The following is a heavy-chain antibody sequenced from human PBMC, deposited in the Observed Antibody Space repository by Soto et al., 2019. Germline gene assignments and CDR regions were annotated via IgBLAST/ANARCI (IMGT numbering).Heavy chain of an antibody. D-gene: IGHD3-22*01. Sequence: QVQLQESGPGLVKPSQTLSLTCTVSGGSIRTGDYYWTWIRQPPGKGLEWIGYIHYSGRTYYNPSLRSRLTLSVDTSKYQFSLKLNSVTAADTAVYYCARAVGSADPDSSCYSLKYVFDIWGQGTMVTVSS. J-gene: IGHJ3*02. CDR3: ARAVGSADPDSSCYSLKYVFDI. CDR1: GGSIRTGDYY. CDR2: IHYSGRT. V-gene: IGHV4-30-4*01.